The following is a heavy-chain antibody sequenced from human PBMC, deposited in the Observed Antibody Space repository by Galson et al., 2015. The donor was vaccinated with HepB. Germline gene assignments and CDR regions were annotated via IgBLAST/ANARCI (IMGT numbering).Heavy chain of an antibody. D-gene: IGHD2-15*01. CDR3: ARGAVVEVVGGTQNNWFDP. J-gene: IGHJ5*02. Sequence: SVKVSCKASGYTFTGYYIYWVRQAPGQGLEWMGWINPSSGGTNYAQRFQGRVTMTRDTSISTGYMELSGLRSDDTAVYYCARGAVVEVVGGTQNNWFDPWGQGTLVSVSS. CDR1: GYTFTGYY. V-gene: IGHV1-2*02. CDR2: INPSSGGT.